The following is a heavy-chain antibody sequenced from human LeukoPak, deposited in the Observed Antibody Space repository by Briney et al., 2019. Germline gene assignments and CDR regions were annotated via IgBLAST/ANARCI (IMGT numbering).Heavy chain of an antibody. V-gene: IGHV1-69*11. J-gene: IGHJ4*02. CDR2: IIPILATE. CDR1: GGTFSSYA. CDR3: ARDRRAAGGFFSPEY. D-gene: IGHD6-13*01. Sequence: SVNVSCKSSGGTFSSYAFSWVRQAPGQGLAWMGRIIPILATEFYAQKVQDRLTITADPSTSTAYMELSSLRSDDTAVYYCARDRRAAGGFFSPEYWGQGTQVTVSS.